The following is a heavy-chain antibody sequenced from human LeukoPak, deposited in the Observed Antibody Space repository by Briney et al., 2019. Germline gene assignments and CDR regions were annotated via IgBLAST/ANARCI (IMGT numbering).Heavy chain of an antibody. CDR2: IYYSGST. V-gene: IGHV4-59*12. CDR3: AREVTGTTNGYYYYYYYMDV. CDR1: GGSINSYY. D-gene: IGHD1-20*01. Sequence: SETLSLTCTVSGGSINSYYWTWIRQPPGRGLEWIGNIYYSGSTYYNPSLKSRVTISVDKSKNQFSLKLSSVTAADTAVYYCAREVTGTTNGYYYYYYYMDVWGKGTTVTISS. J-gene: IGHJ6*03.